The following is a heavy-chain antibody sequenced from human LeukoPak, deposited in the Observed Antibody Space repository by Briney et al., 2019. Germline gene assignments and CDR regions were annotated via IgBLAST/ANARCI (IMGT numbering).Heavy chain of an antibody. CDR2: IIPILGIA. Sequence: ASVKVSCKASGGTFSSYAISWVRQAPGQGLEWMGRIIPILGIANYAQKFQGRVTITADKSTSTAYMELNSLRSEDTAVYYCARRGSWLLSALDAFDIWGQGTMVTVSS. J-gene: IGHJ3*02. D-gene: IGHD5-18*01. CDR3: ARRGSWLLSALDAFDI. CDR1: GGTFSSYA. V-gene: IGHV1-69*04.